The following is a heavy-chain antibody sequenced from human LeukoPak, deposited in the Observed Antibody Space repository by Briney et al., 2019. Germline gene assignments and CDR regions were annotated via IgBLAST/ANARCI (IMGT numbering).Heavy chain of an antibody. D-gene: IGHD2/OR15-2a*01. CDR2: INPNSGVT. CDR3: MRNNHGVNWFDP. Sequence: ASVKVSCKASGYSFTDYYIHWVRQAPGQGLEWMGWINPNSGVTGYEQTFQGRVTMTRGTSISTAYMELSGLTSDDTAVYYCMRNNHGVNWFDPWGQGTLVTVSS. CDR1: GYSFTDYY. V-gene: IGHV1-2*02. J-gene: IGHJ5*02.